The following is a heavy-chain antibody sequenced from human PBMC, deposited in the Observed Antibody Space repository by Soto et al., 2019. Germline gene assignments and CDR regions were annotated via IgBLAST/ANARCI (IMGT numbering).Heavy chain of an antibody. V-gene: IGHV3-74*01. CDR3: VKDDDRYAYDY. J-gene: IGHJ4*02. CDR1: GFTFSSYW. D-gene: IGHD3-16*01. Sequence: GGSLRLSCAASGFTFSSYWMHWVRQAPGKGLMCVSRIKSDGTYTSYADFVQGRFTISRDNAKSTLYLEMNSLRVEDTAVYYCVKDDDRYAYDYWGQGALVTVSS. CDR2: IKSDGTYT.